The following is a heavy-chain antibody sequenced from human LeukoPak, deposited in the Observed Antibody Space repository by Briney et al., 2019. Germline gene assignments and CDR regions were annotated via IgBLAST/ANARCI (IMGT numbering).Heavy chain of an antibody. CDR3: ARALAAADDAFDI. Sequence: GGSLRLSCAASGFTFSSYWMSWVRQAPGKGLEWVANIKQDGSEKYYVDSVKGRFTISRDNAKNSLYLQMNSLRAEDTAVYYCARALAAADDAFDIWGQGTMVAVSS. CDR2: IKQDGSEK. D-gene: IGHD6-13*01. J-gene: IGHJ3*02. CDR1: GFTFSSYW. V-gene: IGHV3-7*01.